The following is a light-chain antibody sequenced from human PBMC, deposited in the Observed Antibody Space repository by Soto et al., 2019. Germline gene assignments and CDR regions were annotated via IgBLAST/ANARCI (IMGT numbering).Light chain of an antibody. V-gene: IGLV1-44*01. CDR3: AAWDDSLNALV. CDR1: SSNIGSNT. Sequence: QSVLTQPPSASGTPGQRVTISCSGSSSNIGSNTVKWYQHLPGTAPKLLIYTNSQRPSGVPDRFSGSKSGTSASLAISGLQSEDEADYYCAAWDDSLNALVFGTGTKLTVL. J-gene: IGLJ1*01. CDR2: TNS.